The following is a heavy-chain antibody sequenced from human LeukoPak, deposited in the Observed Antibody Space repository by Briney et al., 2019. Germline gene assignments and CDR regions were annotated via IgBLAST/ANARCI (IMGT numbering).Heavy chain of an antibody. Sequence: PSETLSLTCAVYGGSFSGYYWSWIRQPPGKGLEWIGSIYHSGSTYYNPSLKSRVTISVDTSKNQFSLKLSSVTAADTAVYYCARHSGSSWYPSYYYMDVWGKGTTVTVSS. J-gene: IGHJ6*03. V-gene: IGHV4-34*01. D-gene: IGHD6-13*01. CDR2: IYHSGST. CDR3: ARHSGSSWYPSYYYMDV. CDR1: GGSFSGYY.